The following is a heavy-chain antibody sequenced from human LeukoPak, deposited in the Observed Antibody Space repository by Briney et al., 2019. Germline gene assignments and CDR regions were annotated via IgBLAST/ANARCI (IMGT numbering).Heavy chain of an antibody. CDR1: GFTFNNYW. CDR3: ARDFSDNSGYYYPNWFDP. J-gene: IGHJ5*02. CDR2: IKQDGGEK. D-gene: IGHD3-22*01. V-gene: IGHV3-7*01. Sequence: PGGSLRLSCAASGFTFNNYWMSWVRQAPGKGLEWVANIKQDGGEKYYVDSVKGRFTISRDNAKSSLYLQMSSLRAEDTAVYYCARDFSDNSGYYYPNWFDPWGQGTLVTVSS.